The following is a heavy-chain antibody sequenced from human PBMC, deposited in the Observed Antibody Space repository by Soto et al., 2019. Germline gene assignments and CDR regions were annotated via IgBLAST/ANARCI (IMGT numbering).Heavy chain of an antibody. J-gene: IGHJ6*04. CDR3: AKDNCDPGDFYCYGMEV. Sequence: QMQVVESGGGVVQPGRSLRLSCAASGFSFSDFVMNWVRQVPGKGMEWVAVISLDGNKKFYADSVKGRFSISRDNSKNTLYLQMSSLTGDDTAVYYCAKDNCDPGDFYCYGMEVWCKGTTVTVSP. D-gene: IGHD2-21*01. V-gene: IGHV3-30*18. CDR1: GFSFSDFV. CDR2: ISLDGNKK.